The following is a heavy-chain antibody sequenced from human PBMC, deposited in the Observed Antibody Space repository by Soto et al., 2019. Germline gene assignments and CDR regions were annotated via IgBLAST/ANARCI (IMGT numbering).Heavy chain of an antibody. V-gene: IGHV3-21*01. D-gene: IGHD3-22*01. CDR1: GFTFISYN. Sequence: PGGSLRLSCAASGFTFISYNMNWCGHSPGKGLEWVSSISSSSSYIYYADSVKGRFTISRDNAKNSLYLQMNSLRAEDTAVYYCARVVHFDSSGFGLWGQGTMVTVSS. CDR3: ARVVHFDSSGFGL. J-gene: IGHJ3*01. CDR2: ISSSSSYI.